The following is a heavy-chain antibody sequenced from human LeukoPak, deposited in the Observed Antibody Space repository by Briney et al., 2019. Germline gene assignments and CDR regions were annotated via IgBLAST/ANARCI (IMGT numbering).Heavy chain of an antibody. J-gene: IGHJ6*02. V-gene: IGHV4-4*07. CDR2: IYTSGTS. Sequence: PSETLSLTCTVSGASIGLYYWSWIRQPAGQGLEWIGRIYTSGTSNYSPSLKSRVTMSLDLSKNQLSLKLNSVTAADTAVYYCARDRAVPHYSYGMDVWGQGTTVTVSS. CDR1: GASIGLYY. D-gene: IGHD6-19*01. CDR3: ARDRAVPHYSYGMDV.